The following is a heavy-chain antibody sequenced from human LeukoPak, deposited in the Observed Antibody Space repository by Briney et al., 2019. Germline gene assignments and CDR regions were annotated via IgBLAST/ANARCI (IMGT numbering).Heavy chain of an antibody. D-gene: IGHD3-22*01. J-gene: IGHJ5*02. CDR1: GFTFSSYA. CDR2: ISGSGGST. V-gene: IGHV3-23*01. Sequence: PGGSLRLSCAASGFTFSSYAMSWVRQAPGKGLEWVSAISGSGGSTYYADSVKGRFTISRDNSKNTLYLQMNSLRAEDTAVYYCARVHRHYYDSSGYSNWFDPWGQGTLVTVSS. CDR3: ARVHRHYYDSSGYSNWFDP.